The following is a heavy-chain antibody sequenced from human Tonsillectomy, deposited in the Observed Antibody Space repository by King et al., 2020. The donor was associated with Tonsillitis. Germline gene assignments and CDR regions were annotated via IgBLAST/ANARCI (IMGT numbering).Heavy chain of an antibody. CDR3: ARHYYDSSGYYHDAFDI. CDR2: IYYSGST. Sequence: QLQESGPGLVKPSETLSLTCTVSGGSISSYYWSWIRQPPGKGLEGIGYIYYSGSTNYNPSLKSRVTISVDTSKNQFSLKLSSVTAADTAVYYCARHYYDSSGYYHDAFDIWGQGTMVTVSS. CDR1: GGSISSYY. V-gene: IGHV4-59*08. D-gene: IGHD3-22*01. J-gene: IGHJ3*02.